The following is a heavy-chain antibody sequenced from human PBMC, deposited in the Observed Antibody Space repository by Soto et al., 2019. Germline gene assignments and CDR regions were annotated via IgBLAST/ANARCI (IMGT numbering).Heavy chain of an antibody. J-gene: IGHJ5*02. CDR3: ARDPSYAYSNYVGDYCDP. V-gene: IGHV1-18*04. D-gene: IGHD4-4*01. Sequence: ASVKVSCKASGYTFTNYGFTWVRQAPGQGLEWMGWISAYNGLTDYAQKLQGRVTLTTDTSTSTAYMELRSLRSEDTAVYYCARDPSYAYSNYVGDYCDPWGQGTRVTVSS. CDR1: GYTFTNYG. CDR2: ISAYNGLT.